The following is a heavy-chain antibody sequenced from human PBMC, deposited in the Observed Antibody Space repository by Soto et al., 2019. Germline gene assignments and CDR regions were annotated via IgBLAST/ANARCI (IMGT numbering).Heavy chain of an antibody. V-gene: IGHV3-30-3*01. CDR3: ARDLRGIQLWLPPDIFDY. CDR2: ISYDGSNK. D-gene: IGHD5-18*01. CDR1: GFTFSSYA. J-gene: IGHJ4*02. Sequence: GGSLRLSCAASGFTFSSYAMHWVRQAPGKGLEWVAVISYDGSNKYYADSVKGRFTISRDNSKNTLYLQMNSLRAEDTALYYCARDLRGIQLWLPPDIFDYWGQGTLVTVSS.